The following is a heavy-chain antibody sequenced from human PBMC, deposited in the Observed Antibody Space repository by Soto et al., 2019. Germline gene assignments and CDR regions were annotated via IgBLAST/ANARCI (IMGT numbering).Heavy chain of an antibody. Sequence: VASVQVSCKSSGYTFSTYAMHWVRQAPGQSLEWMGWINGGTGQTRYSQRFQDRVTITRDTPASTANMELTSLTSEDTAVYCCARGKVMEENYYYYGLFRCGQGATVTV. J-gene: IGHJ6*02. V-gene: IGHV1-3*01. CDR1: GYTFSTYA. D-gene: IGHD2-21*01. CDR3: ARGKVMEENYYYYGLFR. CDR2: INGGTGQT.